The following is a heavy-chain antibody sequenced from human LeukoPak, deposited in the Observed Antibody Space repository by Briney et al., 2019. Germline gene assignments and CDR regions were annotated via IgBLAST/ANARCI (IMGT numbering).Heavy chain of an antibody. CDR1: GFTFSNYR. D-gene: IGHD3-10*01. J-gene: IGHJ4*02. Sequence: GGSLRLSCAASGFTFSNYRMNWVRQAPGKGLEWVSTISGSNSHTYYADSVKGRFTISRDNAKNSLYLQMSSLSAADTAVYFCTRDGSGTMNYWGQGTLLTVSS. CDR3: TRDGSGTMNY. V-gene: IGHV3-21*01. CDR2: ISGSNSHT.